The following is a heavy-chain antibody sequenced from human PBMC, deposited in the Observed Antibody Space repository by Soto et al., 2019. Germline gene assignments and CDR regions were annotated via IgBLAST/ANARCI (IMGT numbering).Heavy chain of an antibody. V-gene: IGHV3-74*01. Sequence: VDLVESGGALVRPGGSLRLSCAVSGFTFSNFWFHWVRQAPGKGLVWVARINTDGSVTSHADSVKGRFTISRDNAKSTLYLQMNSLREEDSAMYYCARQTGLGATNYWGQGTLVTVAS. D-gene: IGHD7-27*01. J-gene: IGHJ4*02. CDR1: GFTFSNFW. CDR2: INTDGSVT. CDR3: ARQTGLGATNY.